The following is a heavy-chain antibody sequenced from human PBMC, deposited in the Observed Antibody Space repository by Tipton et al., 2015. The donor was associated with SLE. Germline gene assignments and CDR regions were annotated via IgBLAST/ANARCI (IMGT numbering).Heavy chain of an antibody. J-gene: IGHJ4*02. CDR1: GGSFSGYY. Sequence: TLSLTCAVYGGSFSGYYWSWIRQPPGKGLEWIGEINHSGSTNYNPSLKSRVTISVDTSKNQFSLKLSSVTAADTAVHYCARVTSSIAARGTTGARDYWGQGTQVTVSS. CDR3: ARVTSSIAARGTTGARDY. V-gene: IGHV4-34*01. CDR2: INHSGST. D-gene: IGHD6-6*01.